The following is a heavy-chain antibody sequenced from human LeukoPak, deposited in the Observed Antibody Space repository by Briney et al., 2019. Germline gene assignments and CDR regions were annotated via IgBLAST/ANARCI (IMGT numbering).Heavy chain of an antibody. CDR3: ARHPGASFAS. V-gene: IGHV4-59*08. D-gene: IGHD7-27*01. CDR1: GGSISGYY. CDR2: IYYAGNT. J-gene: IGHJ4*02. Sequence: SETLSLTCSVSGGSISGYYWSWIRQAPGRRLEWIGYIYYAGNTTYNPPHNSRLPISIAGSKNLFSLKLTSVTVAVTAVYFCARHPGASFASWGQGNMVTVSS.